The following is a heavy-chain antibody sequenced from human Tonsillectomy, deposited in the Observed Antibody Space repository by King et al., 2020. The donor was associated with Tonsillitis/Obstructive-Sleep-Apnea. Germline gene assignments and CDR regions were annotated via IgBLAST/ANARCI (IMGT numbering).Heavy chain of an antibody. Sequence: QLVQSGAEVKKPGESLKISCKGSGYSFTSYWIGWVRQMPGKGLEWMGIIYPGDSDTRYSPSFQGQVTISADKSISTAYLQWSSLKASDTAMYYCARLDCSGRSCYSPTYYYYYYMDVWGKGPTVTVSS. CDR3: ARLDCSGRSCYSPTYYYYYYMDV. J-gene: IGHJ6*03. CDR2: IYPGDSDT. V-gene: IGHV5-51*01. CDR1: GYSFTSYW. D-gene: IGHD2-15*01.